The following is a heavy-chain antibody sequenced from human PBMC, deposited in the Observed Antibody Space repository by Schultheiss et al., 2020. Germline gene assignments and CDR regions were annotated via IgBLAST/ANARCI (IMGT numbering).Heavy chain of an antibody. CDR1: GGSISSGGYY. CDR3: ARSTQYYYDSSGYRY. J-gene: IGHJ4*02. CDR2: IYYSGST. Sequence: SETLSLTCTVSGGSISSGGYYWSWIRQHPGKGLEWIGYIYYSGSTYYNPSLKSRVTISVDTSKNQFSLKLSSVTAADTAVYYCARSTQYYYDSSGYRYWGQGTLVTVSS. D-gene: IGHD3-22*01. V-gene: IGHV4-31*03.